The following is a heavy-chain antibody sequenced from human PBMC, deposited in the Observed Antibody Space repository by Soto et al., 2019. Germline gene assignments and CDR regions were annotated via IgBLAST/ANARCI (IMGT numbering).Heavy chain of an antibody. CDR1: GFTFSSYG. D-gene: IGHD6-6*01. CDR2: ISYDGSNK. V-gene: IGHV3-30*18. CDR3: AKAGEEYSSSSHFDY. Sequence: VGSLRLSCAASGFTFSSYGMHWVRQAPGKGLEWVAVISYDGSNKYYADSVKGRFTISRDNSKNTLYLQMNSLRAEDTAVYYCAKAGEEYSSSSHFDYWGQGTLVTVSS. J-gene: IGHJ4*02.